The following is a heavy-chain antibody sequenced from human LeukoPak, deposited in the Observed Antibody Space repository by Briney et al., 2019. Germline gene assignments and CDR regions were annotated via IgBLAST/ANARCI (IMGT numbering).Heavy chain of an antibody. CDR3: AGFDGDYYWFDP. CDR2: IYTSGST. J-gene: IGHJ5*02. D-gene: IGHD4-17*01. Sequence: PSQTLSLTCTVSGGSISSGDYYWSWIRQPPGKGLEWIGRIYTSGSTNYNPSLKSRVTISVDTSKNQFSLKLSSVTAADTAVYYCAGFDGDYYWFDPWGQGTLVTVSS. V-gene: IGHV4-61*02. CDR1: GGSISSGDYY.